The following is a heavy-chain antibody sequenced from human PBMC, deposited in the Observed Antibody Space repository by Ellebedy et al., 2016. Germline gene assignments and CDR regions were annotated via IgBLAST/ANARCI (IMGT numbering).Heavy chain of an antibody. CDR1: GFTFSIYA. CDR3: ARGRSHGFDI. Sequence: GGSLRLSXVASGFTFSIYAMSWVRQAPGKGLEWVSAISPSGGDTYYADSVRGRFTISRDNSKNTLYLQMNSLRAEDTAVYYCARGRSHGFDIWGQGTMVTVSS. J-gene: IGHJ3*02. V-gene: IGHV3-23*01. CDR2: ISPSGGDT.